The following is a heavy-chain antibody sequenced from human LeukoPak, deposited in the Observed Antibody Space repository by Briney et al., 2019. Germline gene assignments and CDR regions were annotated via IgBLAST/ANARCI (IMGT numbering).Heavy chain of an antibody. D-gene: IGHD2-2*01. CDR1: GFTFDDYA. Sequence: GGSLRLSCAASGFTFDDYAMHWVRQAPGKGLEWVSGISWNSGSIGYADSVKGRFTISRDNAKNSLYLQMNSLRAEDMALYYCAKGEGTQLLAFYFDYWGQGTLVTVSS. CDR3: AKGEGTQLLAFYFDY. V-gene: IGHV3-9*03. J-gene: IGHJ4*02. CDR2: ISWNSGSI.